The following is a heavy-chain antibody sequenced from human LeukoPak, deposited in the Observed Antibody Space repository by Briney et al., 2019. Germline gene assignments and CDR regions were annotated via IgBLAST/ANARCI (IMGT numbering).Heavy chain of an antibody. CDR2: ISYDGSNK. J-gene: IGHJ6*02. CDR3: AKIDTATLMDV. V-gene: IGHV3-30*01. CDR1: GFTFSSYA. D-gene: IGHD5-18*01. Sequence: GRSLRLSCAASGFTFSSYAMHWVRQAPGKGLEWVAVISYDGSNKYYADSVKGRFTISRDNSKNTLYLQMNSLRAEDTAVYYCAKIDTATLMDVWGQGTTVTVSS.